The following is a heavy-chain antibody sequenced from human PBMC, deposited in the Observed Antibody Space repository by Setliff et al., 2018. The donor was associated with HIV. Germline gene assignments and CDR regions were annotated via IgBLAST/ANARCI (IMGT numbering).Heavy chain of an antibody. CDR1: GGSFSCYY. CDR3: VGDETTVTFDY. CDR2: SYARGGP. D-gene: IGHD4-17*01. V-gene: IGHV4-59*10. J-gene: IGHJ4*02. Sequence: ETLSLTCAVYGGSFSCYYWSWIRQPAGKGLEWIGRSYARGGPNYNPSLESRVTMSVDTSMNQFSLKLTSVTAADTAVYYGVGDETTVTFDYWGQGTQVTVSS.